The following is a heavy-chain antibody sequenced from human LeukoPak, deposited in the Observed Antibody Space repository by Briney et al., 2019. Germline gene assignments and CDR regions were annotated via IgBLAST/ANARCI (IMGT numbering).Heavy chain of an antibody. D-gene: IGHD5-24*01. CDR1: GFTFSSYS. J-gene: IGHJ4*02. Sequence: GGSLRLSCAASGFTFSSYSMNWVRQAPGKWLEWVSSISSSSSYIYYADSVKGRFTISRDNAKNSLYLQMNSLRAEDTAVYYCAREMATIPDFDYWGQGTLVTVSS. CDR3: AREMATIPDFDY. CDR2: ISSSSSYI. V-gene: IGHV3-21*01.